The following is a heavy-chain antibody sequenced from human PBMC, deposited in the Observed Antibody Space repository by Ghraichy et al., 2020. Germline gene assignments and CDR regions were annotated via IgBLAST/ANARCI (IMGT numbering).Heavy chain of an antibody. Sequence: GGSLRLSCAASGFTFDIYGMSWVRQAPGKGLQWVSGISGDSGSTTFADSVRGRFTISRDNSKNMLYLQMNSLRAEDTAIYYCAKYNSGRKTWDNWGQGTLVTVSS. J-gene: IGHJ4*02. D-gene: IGHD5-12*01. CDR3: AKYNSGRKTWDN. CDR2: ISGDSGST. V-gene: IGHV3-23*01. CDR1: GFTFDIYG.